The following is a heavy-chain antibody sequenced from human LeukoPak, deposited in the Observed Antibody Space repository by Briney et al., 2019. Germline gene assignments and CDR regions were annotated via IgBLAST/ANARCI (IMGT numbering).Heavy chain of an antibody. CDR3: AKDLSSSFLYAFDI. Sequence: HPGGSLRLSCAASGFTFDDYAMHWVRQAPGKGLEWVSGISWNSGSIGYADSVKGRFTISRDNAKNSLYLQMNSLRAEDMALYYCAKDLSSSFLYAFDIWGQGTMVTVSS. CDR2: ISWNSGSI. CDR1: GFTFDDYA. J-gene: IGHJ3*02. V-gene: IGHV3-9*03. D-gene: IGHD6-6*01.